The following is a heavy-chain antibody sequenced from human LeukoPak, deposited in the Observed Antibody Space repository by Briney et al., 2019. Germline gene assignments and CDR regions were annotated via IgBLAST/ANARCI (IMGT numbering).Heavy chain of an antibody. CDR1: GLTFDHYV. Sequence: PGGSLRLSCAASGLTFDHYVMHCVRQAPGEGLEWVSLISGDGGSTYYADSVKGRLTISRDNSKNSLYLQMNSLTTEDTALYFCAKGTTMYAFDIWGQGTMVTVSS. CDR2: ISGDGGST. D-gene: IGHD1-1*01. CDR3: AKGTTMYAFDI. J-gene: IGHJ3*02. V-gene: IGHV3-43*02.